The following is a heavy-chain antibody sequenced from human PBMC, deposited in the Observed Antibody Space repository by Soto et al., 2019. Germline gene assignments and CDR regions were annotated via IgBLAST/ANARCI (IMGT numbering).Heavy chain of an antibody. V-gene: IGHV1-2*02. Sequence: QVQLVQSGAEVKKPGASVKVSCEASGYTFTDYYMHWVRQAPGQGFEWMGRISPKSGGTNYAQKFQGRVTMTWDTPFNTASRELSSLMFEDTAVYYCARPPAYVGDWNYFDPGGQGTRFTV. J-gene: IGHJ4*02. CDR3: ARPPAYVGDWNYFDP. CDR2: ISPKSGGT. D-gene: IGHD2-21*02. CDR1: GYTFTDYY.